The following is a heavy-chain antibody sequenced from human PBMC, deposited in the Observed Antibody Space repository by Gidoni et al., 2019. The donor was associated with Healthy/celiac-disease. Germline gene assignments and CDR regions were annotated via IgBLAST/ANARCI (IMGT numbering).Heavy chain of an antibody. CDR3: AKDPLLEVVVPAAIAGEAFDY. D-gene: IGHD2-2*02. J-gene: IGHJ4*02. CDR1: GFTFSSCG. CDR2: ISYDGSNK. Sequence: VQLVESGGGVVQPGRSLRLSCAASGFTFSSCGMHGVRQAPGKGLAWVAVISYDGSNKYYAYSVKGRFTISRDNSKNTLYLQMNSLRAEDTAVYYCAKDPLLEVVVPAAIAGEAFDYWGQGTLVTVSS. V-gene: IGHV3-30*18.